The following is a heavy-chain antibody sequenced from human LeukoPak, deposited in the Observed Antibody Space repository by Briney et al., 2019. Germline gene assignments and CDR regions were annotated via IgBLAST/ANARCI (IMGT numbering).Heavy chain of an antibody. V-gene: IGHV3-30*18. Sequence: GGSLRLSCAASGFSFGRNDMHWVRQAPGKGLEWVAVISYDGNNKYYADSVRGRFTISRDNSKNTLYLEMNSLRAEDTAVYYCAKPREGSTSWYAAGWGQGTLVTVSS. CDR1: GFSFGRND. CDR3: AKPREGSTSWYAAG. CDR2: ISYDGNNK. D-gene: IGHD6-13*01. J-gene: IGHJ1*01.